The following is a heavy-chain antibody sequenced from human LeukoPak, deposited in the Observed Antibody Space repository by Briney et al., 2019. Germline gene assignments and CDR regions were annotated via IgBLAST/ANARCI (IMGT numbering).Heavy chain of an antibody. Sequence: GESLKISCKGSGYSFTSYWIGWVRQMPGKGLEWMGIIYPGDSDTRYSPSFQGQVTISADKSISTAYLQWSSLKASDTAMYYCARRLIPGYCSSTSCPIDGMDVWGQGTTVTVSS. CDR3: ARRLIPGYCSSTSCPIDGMDV. V-gene: IGHV5-51*01. J-gene: IGHJ6*02. CDR1: GYSFTSYW. D-gene: IGHD2-2*01. CDR2: IYPGDSDT.